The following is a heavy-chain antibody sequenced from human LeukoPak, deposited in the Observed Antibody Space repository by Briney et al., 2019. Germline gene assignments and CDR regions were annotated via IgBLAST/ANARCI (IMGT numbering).Heavy chain of an antibody. Sequence: SVKVSCKASGGTFSSYAISWVRQAPGQGLEWMGGIIPIFGTANYAQKFQGRVTITADKSTSTAYMELSSLRSEDTAVYYCARVGRYNWNFRNWFDPWGQGTLVTVSS. CDR1: GGTFSSYA. J-gene: IGHJ5*02. CDR2: IIPIFGTA. V-gene: IGHV1-69*06. CDR3: ARVGRYNWNFRNWFDP. D-gene: IGHD1-7*01.